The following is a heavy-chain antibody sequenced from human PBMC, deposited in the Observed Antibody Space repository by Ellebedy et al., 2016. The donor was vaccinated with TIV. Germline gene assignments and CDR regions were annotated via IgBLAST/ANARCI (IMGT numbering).Heavy chain of an antibody. CDR2: IYPGDSDT. Sequence: GEPLKISCKGSGYSFTSYWIGRVPQMPGKGLEWMGIIYPGDSDTRYSPSFQGQVTISADKSISTAYLQWSSLKASDTAMYYCARSVGIVVGVGWFDPWGQGTLVTVSS. CDR3: ARSVGIVVGVGWFDP. D-gene: IGHD2-15*01. V-gene: IGHV5-51*01. J-gene: IGHJ5*02. CDR1: GYSFTSYW.